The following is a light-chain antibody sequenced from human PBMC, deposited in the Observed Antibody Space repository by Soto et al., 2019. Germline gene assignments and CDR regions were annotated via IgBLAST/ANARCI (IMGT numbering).Light chain of an antibody. CDR3: HKYDSSPLT. Sequence: EIVLTQSPGTLSLSPGERATLSCRASQSVSSSYLAWYQQKPGQATRLLIYGASSRATGIPDRFSGSGSGTDFTLTISSLEPEDFAVYYCHKYDSSPLTFGGGTKVEIK. CDR2: GAS. J-gene: IGKJ4*01. CDR1: QSVSSSY. V-gene: IGKV3-20*01.